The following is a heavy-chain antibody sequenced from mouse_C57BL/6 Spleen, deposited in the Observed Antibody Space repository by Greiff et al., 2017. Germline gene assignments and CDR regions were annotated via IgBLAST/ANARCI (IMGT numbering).Heavy chain of an antibody. V-gene: IGHV1-50*01. Sequence: QVQLQQPGAELVKPGASVKLSCKASGYTFTSYWMQWVKQRPGQGFEWIGEIDPSDSYTNYNQKFKGKATLTVDTSSSTAYMQLSSLTSEDSAVYYCARSDSSGYFDYWGQGTTLTVSS. J-gene: IGHJ2*01. CDR1: GYTFTSYW. CDR2: IDPSDSYT. D-gene: IGHD3-2*02. CDR3: ARSDSSGYFDY.